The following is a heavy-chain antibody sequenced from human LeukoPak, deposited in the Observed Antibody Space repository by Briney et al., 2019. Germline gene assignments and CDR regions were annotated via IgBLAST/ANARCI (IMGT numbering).Heavy chain of an antibody. J-gene: IGHJ4*02. CDR1: GFTFSSYA. D-gene: IGHD3-22*01. Sequence: GGSLRLSCAASGFTFSSYAMSWVRQAPGKGLEWVSAISGSGGSTYYADSVKGRFTISRDNSKNTIYLQMNSLRAEDTAIYYCAKRSSTSSGFFDFWGRGTLVTVSS. CDR2: ISGSGGST. V-gene: IGHV3-23*01. CDR3: AKRSSTSSGFFDF.